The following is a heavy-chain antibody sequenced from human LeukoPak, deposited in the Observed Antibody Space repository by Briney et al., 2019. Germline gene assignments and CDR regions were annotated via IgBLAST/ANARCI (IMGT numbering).Heavy chain of an antibody. J-gene: IGHJ4*02. CDR2: MYSGGST. D-gene: IGHD2-15*01. CDR1: GGTVSSNY. CDR3: ARVVAATGGIDY. V-gene: IGHV3-66*01. Sequence: GGSLRLSCAVSGGTVSSNYRSWGRQAPGKGLEWVSVMYSGGSTYYADSVKGRFTISKDNSKNTLYLQMNRLRDEDTAVFYCARVVAATGGIDYWGQGTLVTVSS.